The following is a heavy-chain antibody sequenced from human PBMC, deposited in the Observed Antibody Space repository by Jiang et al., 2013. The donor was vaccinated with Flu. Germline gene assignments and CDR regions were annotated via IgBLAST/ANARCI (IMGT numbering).Heavy chain of an antibody. Sequence: CKVSGYSFTSYWIGGCADARERLEWMGIIYPGDSDTRYSPSFQGQVTISADKSISTAYLQWSSLKASDTAMYYCARLGITGTYLFDYWGQGTLVTVSS. CDR1: GYSFTSYW. V-gene: IGHV5-51*01. J-gene: IGHJ4*02. CDR3: ARLGITGTYLFDY. CDR2: IYPGDSDT. D-gene: IGHD1-7*01.